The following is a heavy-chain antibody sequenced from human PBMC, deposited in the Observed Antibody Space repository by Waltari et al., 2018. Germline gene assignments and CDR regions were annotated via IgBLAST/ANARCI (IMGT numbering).Heavy chain of an antibody. CDR3: ARVLLGCSYTSCYLDN. V-gene: IGHV4-4*02. D-gene: IGHD2-2*01. CDR2: ISNYGTT. Sequence: QVQLQESGPGLVKPSGTLSLTCAVSGDYISRSDWWNWVRQSPGKGLEWIGEISNYGTTKYNPSLKSRVTISLDTSKNHFSLNLSSVTAADTAVYYCARVLLGCSYTSCYLDNWGPGTLVTVSP. J-gene: IGHJ4*02. CDR1: GDYISRSDW.